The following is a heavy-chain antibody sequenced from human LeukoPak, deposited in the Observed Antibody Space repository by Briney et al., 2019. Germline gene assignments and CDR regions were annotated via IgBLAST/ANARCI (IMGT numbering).Heavy chain of an antibody. V-gene: IGHV3-48*03. D-gene: IGHD4-17*01. J-gene: IGHJ6*02. CDR3: ARVEDDYGDYYYGMDV. CDR2: ISNSDSTV. CDR1: GFTFSSYE. Sequence: PGGSLRLSCAASGFTFSSYEMNWVRQAPGKGLEWVSYISNSDSTVHYADSVKGRFTISRDNAQNSLYLQMSSLRAEDTAVYYCARVEDDYGDYYYGMDVWGQGITVTVSS.